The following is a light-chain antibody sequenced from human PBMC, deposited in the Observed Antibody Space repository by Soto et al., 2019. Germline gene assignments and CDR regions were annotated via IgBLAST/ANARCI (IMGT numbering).Light chain of an antibody. J-gene: IGKJ4*01. CDR3: QQYGTSPLT. V-gene: IGKV3-20*01. Sequence: EIVLTQSPGTLSLSPGERATLSCRASQSLSSSYLVWYQQKPGQAPRLLIYGASSRATGIPDRFSGSGSGTDFTLTISRLEPEDSAVYYCQQYGTSPLTFGGGTKVDIK. CDR2: GAS. CDR1: QSLSSSY.